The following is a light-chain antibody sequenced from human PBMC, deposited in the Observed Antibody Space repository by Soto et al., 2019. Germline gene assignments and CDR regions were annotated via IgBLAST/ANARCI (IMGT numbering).Light chain of an antibody. CDR2: AAT. CDR1: QTVHSN. J-gene: IGKJ2*01. CDR3: HQYNDWPVYT. Sequence: EIVMTQSPANLSVSPGGRATLSCRASQTVHSNLAWYQHKSGQAPRLLIYAATTRATGIPARISGSGSDTEFTLTITSLQSEDSAVYFCHQYNDWPVYTFGPGTKLEIK. V-gene: IGKV3-15*01.